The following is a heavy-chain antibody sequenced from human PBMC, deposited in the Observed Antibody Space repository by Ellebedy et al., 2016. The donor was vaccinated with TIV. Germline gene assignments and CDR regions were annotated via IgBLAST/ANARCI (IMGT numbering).Heavy chain of an antibody. V-gene: IGHV4-34*01. CDR3: AGEMATFSFDY. J-gene: IGHJ4*02. CDR2: IYYSGST. Sequence: SETLSLXXAVYGGSFSGYYWSWIRQPPGKGLEWIGSIYYSGSTYYNPSLKSRVTISVDTSKNQFSLKLSSVTAADTAVYYCAGEMATFSFDYWGQGTLVTVSS. CDR1: GGSFSGYY. D-gene: IGHD5-24*01.